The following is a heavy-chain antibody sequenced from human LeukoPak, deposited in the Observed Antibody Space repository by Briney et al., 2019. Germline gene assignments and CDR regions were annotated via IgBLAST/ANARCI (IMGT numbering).Heavy chain of an antibody. J-gene: IGHJ5*01. CDR2: ILYNSATI. Sequence: GGSLRLSCAASGFTFSSFSMNWVRQAPGKGLEWLSYILYNSATIYYANSVKGRFTISRDNAKNSLYLQMNSLRAEDTAVYYCARAYYYGSGSYPDSWGQGTLVTVSS. V-gene: IGHV3-48*04. CDR3: ARAYYYGSGSYPDS. CDR1: GFTFSSFS. D-gene: IGHD3-10*01.